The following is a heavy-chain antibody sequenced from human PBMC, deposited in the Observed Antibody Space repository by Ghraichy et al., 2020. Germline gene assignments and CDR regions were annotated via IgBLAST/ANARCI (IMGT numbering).Heavy chain of an antibody. CDR2: ISSSSSTI. V-gene: IGHV3-48*02. J-gene: IGHJ3*02. Sequence: GESLNISCAASGFTFSSYSMNWVRQAPGKGLEWVSYISSSSSTIYYADSVKGRFTISRDNAKNSLYLQMNSLRDEDTAVYYCAHTDLDSVGATTLRSAFDIWGQGTMVTVSS. CDR1: GFTFSSYS. D-gene: IGHD1-26*01. CDR3: AHTDLDSVGATTLRSAFDI.